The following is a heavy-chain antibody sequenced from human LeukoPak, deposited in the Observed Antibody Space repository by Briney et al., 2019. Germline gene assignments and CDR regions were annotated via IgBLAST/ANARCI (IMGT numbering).Heavy chain of an antibody. D-gene: IGHD3-16*01. CDR2: IQPDGSEQ. Sequence: GGSLRLSCAASGFTFSGYWMSWVRQAPGKGLEWVGNIQPDGSEQYPVDSVKGRFTISRDNARNSLFLQMNSLRVEDTAVYYCASQSYARFNPWGQGTLVTVSS. V-gene: IGHV3-7*01. J-gene: IGHJ5*02. CDR1: GFTFSGYW. CDR3: ASQSYARFNP.